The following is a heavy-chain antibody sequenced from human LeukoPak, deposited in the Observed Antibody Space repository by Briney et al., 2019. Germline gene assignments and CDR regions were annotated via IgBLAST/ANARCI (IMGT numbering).Heavy chain of an antibody. D-gene: IGHD1-26*01. V-gene: IGHV3-48*03. CDR1: GFTFSSYE. CDR2: ISSSGSTI. Sequence: PGGSLRLSCAASGFTFSSYEMNWVRQAPGKGLEWGSYISSSGSTIYYADSVKGRFTISRDNAKNSLYLQMNSLRAEDTAVYYCARETPPVGGSHDDYDYWGQGTLVTASS. J-gene: IGHJ4*02. CDR3: ARETPPVGGSHDDYDY.